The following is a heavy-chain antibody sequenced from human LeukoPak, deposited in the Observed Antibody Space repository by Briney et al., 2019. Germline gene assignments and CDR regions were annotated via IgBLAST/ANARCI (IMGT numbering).Heavy chain of an antibody. V-gene: IGHV1-2*04. CDR2: INPNSGGT. Sequence: ASVKVSCKASGYTFTGYYMHWVRQAPGQGLEWMGWINPNSGGTNYAQKFQGWVTMTRDTSISTAYMELSRLRSDDTAVYYCARTDQDPNYYYGMDVWGQGTTVTVSS. CDR3: ARTDQDPNYYYGMDV. J-gene: IGHJ6*02. CDR1: GYTFTGYY.